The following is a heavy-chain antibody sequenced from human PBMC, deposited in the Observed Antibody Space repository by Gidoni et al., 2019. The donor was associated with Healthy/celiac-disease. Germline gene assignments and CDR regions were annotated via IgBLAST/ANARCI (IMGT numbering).Heavy chain of an antibody. J-gene: IGHJ4*02. Sequence: QLQLQESGPGLVKPSETLSLTCTVSGGSISSSSYYWGWIRQPPGKGLEWIGSIYYSGSTYYNPSLKSRVTISVDTSKNQFSLKLSSVTAADTAVYYCARAVGSYLLNYFDYWGQGTLVTVSS. V-gene: IGHV4-39*01. CDR1: GGSISSSSYY. D-gene: IGHD1-26*01. CDR2: IYYSGST. CDR3: ARAVGSYLLNYFDY.